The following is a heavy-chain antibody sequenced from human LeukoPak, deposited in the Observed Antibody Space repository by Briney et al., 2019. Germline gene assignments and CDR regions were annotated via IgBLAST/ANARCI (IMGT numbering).Heavy chain of an antibody. V-gene: IGHV4-4*07. CDR2: IYTSGST. D-gene: IGHD6-13*01. CDR3: ASSPRRAAAGKPLALYYYYMDV. CDR1: GGSISSYY. J-gene: IGHJ6*03. Sequence: PSETLSLTCTVSGGSISSYYWSWIRQPAGKGLEWIGRIYTSGSTNYNPSLKSRVTMSVDTSKNQFSLKLSSVTAADTAVYYCASSPRRAAAGKPLALYYYYMDVWGKGTTVTVSS.